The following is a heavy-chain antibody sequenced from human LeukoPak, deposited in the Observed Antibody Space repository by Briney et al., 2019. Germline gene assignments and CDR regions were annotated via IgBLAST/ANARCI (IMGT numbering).Heavy chain of an antibody. V-gene: IGHV3-23*01. CDR1: GFTFSSYA. CDR3: ARDLDSSGYYNVVDS. CDR2: NSTSGRT. Sequence: GGSLRLSCADSGFTFSSYAMRWVRQAPGKGLEWVSLNSTSGRTHYADSVQGRLTISRDNSKNTLSLHMNSLRAEDTAVYCCARDLDSSGYYNVVDSWGERALVTVSS. J-gene: IGHJ4*02. D-gene: IGHD3-22*01.